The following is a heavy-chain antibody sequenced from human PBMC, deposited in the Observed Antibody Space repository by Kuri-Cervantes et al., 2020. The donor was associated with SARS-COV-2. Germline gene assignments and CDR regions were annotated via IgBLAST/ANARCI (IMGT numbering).Heavy chain of an antibody. V-gene: IGHV4-31*03. CDR2: IYYSGST. Sequence: LRLSCTVSGGSISSGGYYWSWIRQHPGKGLEWIGYIYYSGSTYYNPSLKSRVTISVDTSKNQFSLKLSSVTAADTAVYYCARAKEAPYDILTVDAFDIWGQGTMVTVSS. D-gene: IGHD3-9*01. CDR3: ARAKEAPYDILTVDAFDI. J-gene: IGHJ3*02. CDR1: GGSISSGGYY.